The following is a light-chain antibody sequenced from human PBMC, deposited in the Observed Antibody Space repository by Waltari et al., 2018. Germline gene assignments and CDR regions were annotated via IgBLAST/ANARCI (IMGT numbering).Light chain of an antibody. Sequence: DIQLTQSPSFLSASVGDRVTIICRASQGISSYLAWYQQKPGKAPELLIYSASTLQSGVPSRFSASGSGTEFTLTISSLQPEDFATYHCQQLIHYLWTFGQGTKVEI. CDR1: QGISSY. CDR2: SAS. V-gene: IGKV1-9*01. J-gene: IGKJ1*01. CDR3: QQLIHYLWT.